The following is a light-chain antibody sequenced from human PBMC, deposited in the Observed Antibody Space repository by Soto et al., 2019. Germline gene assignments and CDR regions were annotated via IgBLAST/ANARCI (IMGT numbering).Light chain of an antibody. V-gene: IGKV3-15*01. Sequence: EIVMTQSPATLSVSPGERATLSCRASQSLNGNVAWYQQKPGQAPRLLIYRASTRATGVPGRFSASGSGTDFTLTISSLQSEDFAVYYCQQRYNWPVTFGQGTRLEIK. CDR2: RAS. J-gene: IGKJ5*01. CDR1: QSLNGN. CDR3: QQRYNWPVT.